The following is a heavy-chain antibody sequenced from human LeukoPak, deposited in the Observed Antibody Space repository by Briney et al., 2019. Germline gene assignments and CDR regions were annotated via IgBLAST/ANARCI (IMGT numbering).Heavy chain of an antibody. CDR1: GDSVSSNSAA. CDR3: ARDNEDCSGGSCYFDY. CDR2: TCYRSKWYN. Sequence: SQTLSLTCAISGDSVSSNSAAWNWIRQSPSRGLEWLGRTCYRSKWYNDYAVSVKSRITINPDTSKNQFSLQLNSVTPEDTAVYYCARDNEDCSGGSCYFDYWGQGTLVTVSS. D-gene: IGHD2-15*01. V-gene: IGHV6-1*01. J-gene: IGHJ4*02.